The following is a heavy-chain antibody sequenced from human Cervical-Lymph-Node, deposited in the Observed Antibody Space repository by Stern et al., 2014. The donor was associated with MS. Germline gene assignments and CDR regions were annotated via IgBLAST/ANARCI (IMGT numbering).Heavy chain of an antibody. Sequence: QVQLVQSGADVKKPGASVQISCKTSGFRFTQYYLHWVRQTPGQGLQWMGFINPADGTTTYAQKFKDRVVMTRDTSTSTLFLELSGLTSEDTAVYYCAKWLHGFAFDLWGQGTVITVSS. CDR2: INPADGTT. V-gene: IGHV1-46*01. D-gene: IGHD5-24*01. CDR3: AKWLHGFAFDL. J-gene: IGHJ3*01. CDR1: GFRFTQYY.